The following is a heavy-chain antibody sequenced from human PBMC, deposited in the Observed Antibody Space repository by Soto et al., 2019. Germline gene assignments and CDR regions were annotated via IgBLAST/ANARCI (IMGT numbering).Heavy chain of an antibody. V-gene: IGHV3-30*18. CDR3: AKVVGEVPATAYGDYESLDY. J-gene: IGHJ4*02. CDR2: ISYDGSNK. CDR1: GFTFSSYG. D-gene: IGHD4-17*01. Sequence: QVQLVESGGGVVQPGRSLRLSCAASGFTFSSYGMHWVRQAPGKGLEWVAVISYDGSNKYYADSVKGRFTISRDNSKNWXDXXMNSLRAEDTAVYYCAKVVGEVPATAYGDYESLDYWGQGTLVTVSS.